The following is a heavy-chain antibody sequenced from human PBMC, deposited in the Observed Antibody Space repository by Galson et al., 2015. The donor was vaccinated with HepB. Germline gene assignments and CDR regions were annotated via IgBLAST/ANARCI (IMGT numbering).Heavy chain of an antibody. CDR1: GGSIRSSSYY. D-gene: IGHD3-9*01. V-gene: IGHV4-39*07. CDR3: ARTYYDILTGYPNDAFDI. CDR2: IYYSGST. J-gene: IGHJ3*02. Sequence: LSLTCTVSGGSIRSSSYYWGWIRQPPGKGLEWIGSIYYSGSTYYNPSLKSRVTISVDTSKNQFSLKLSSVTAADTAVYYCARTYYDILTGYPNDAFDIWGQGTMVTVSS.